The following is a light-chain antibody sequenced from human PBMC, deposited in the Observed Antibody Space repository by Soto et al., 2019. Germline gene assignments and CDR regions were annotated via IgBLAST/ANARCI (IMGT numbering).Light chain of an antibody. CDR2: DAS. CDR3: QQYGSLSWT. J-gene: IGKJ1*01. CDR1: QSVSSSC. V-gene: IGKV3D-20*01. Sequence: EIVLTQSPATLSLSPGERATLSCGASQSVSSSCLAWYQQKPGLAPRLLIYDASSRATGIPDRFSGSGSGTDFTLTISRLEPEDFAVYYCQQYGSLSWTFGQGTKVDIK.